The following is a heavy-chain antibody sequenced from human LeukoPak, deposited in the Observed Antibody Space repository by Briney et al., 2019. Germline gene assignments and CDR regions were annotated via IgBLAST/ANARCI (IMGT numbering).Heavy chain of an antibody. Sequence: SETLSLTCTVSGGSISSSSYYWGWIRQPPGRGLEWIGSIYYRGSTYYNSSLKSRVTISVDTSKNQFSLKLSSVTAADTGVYYCARGPGYNYGYLLDYWGQGTMVTVSS. CDR2: IYYRGST. D-gene: IGHD5-18*01. V-gene: IGHV4-39*01. CDR1: GGSISSSSYY. CDR3: ARGPGYNYGYLLDY. J-gene: IGHJ4*02.